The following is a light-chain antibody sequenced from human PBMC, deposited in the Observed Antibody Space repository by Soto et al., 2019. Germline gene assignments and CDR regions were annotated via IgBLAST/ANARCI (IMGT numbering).Light chain of an antibody. J-gene: IGLJ1*01. V-gene: IGLV2-14*01. CDR3: SSYTSSSTV. Sequence: ALTQPASVSGSPGQSITISCTGTSSDVGGYNYVSWYQQHPGKAPKLIIYDVSNRPSGVSNRFSGSKSGNTASLTISGLQAEDEADYYCSSYTSSSTVFGTGTKVTVL. CDR2: DVS. CDR1: SSDVGGYNY.